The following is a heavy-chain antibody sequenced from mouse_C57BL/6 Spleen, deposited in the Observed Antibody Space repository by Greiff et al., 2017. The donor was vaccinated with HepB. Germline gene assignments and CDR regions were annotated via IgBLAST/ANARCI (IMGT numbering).Heavy chain of an antibody. V-gene: IGHV1-72*01. J-gene: IGHJ3*01. CDR2: IDPNSGGT. D-gene: IGHD2-4*01. Sequence: QVQLQQPGAELVKPGASVKLSCKASGYTFTSYWMHWVKQRPGRGLEWIGRIDPNSGGTKYNEKFKSKATLTVDKPSSTAYMQLSSLTSEDSAVYYCARGWAIYYDYVFAYWGQGTLVTVSA. CDR3: ARGWAIYYDYVFAY. CDR1: GYTFTSYW.